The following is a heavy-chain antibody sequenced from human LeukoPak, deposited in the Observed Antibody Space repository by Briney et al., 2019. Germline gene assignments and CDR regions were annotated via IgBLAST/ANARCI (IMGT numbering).Heavy chain of an antibody. CDR2: IRSNGETT. CDR3: AKGQELDDGVFDS. V-gene: IGHV3-23*01. Sequence: GGSLRLSCAASGFTFSSIAMTWVRKAPGKGLDWVSTIRSNGETTYNADSVKGRFTISRDNSKKTLYLQLNSLRVEDTAIYYCAKGQELDDGVFDSWGQGTLVTVSS. D-gene: IGHD1-1*01. CDR1: GFTFSSIA. J-gene: IGHJ4*02.